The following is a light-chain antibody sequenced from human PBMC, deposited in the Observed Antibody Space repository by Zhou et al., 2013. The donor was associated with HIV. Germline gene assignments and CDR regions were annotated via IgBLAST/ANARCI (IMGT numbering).Light chain of an antibody. CDR1: QSVTSN. V-gene: IGKV3-15*01. Sequence: IVLTQSPVTLSLSPGEGVTLSCRASQSVTSNLAWYQQKPGQAPRLLIYGASTRATGIPARFSGSGSGTEFTLTISSLQSEDFAVYYCQQYNNWPPCSFGQGTKLEIK. J-gene: IGKJ2*04. CDR2: GAS. CDR3: QQYNNWPPCS.